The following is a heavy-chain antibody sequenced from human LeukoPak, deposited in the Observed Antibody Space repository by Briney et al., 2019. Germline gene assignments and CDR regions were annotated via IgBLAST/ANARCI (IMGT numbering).Heavy chain of an antibody. Sequence: ASVKVSCKASGYTFTGYYMHWVRQAPGQGLEWMGWINPNSGGTNYAQKFQGRVTMTRDTSISTAYMELSRLRSDDTAVYYCARVPIAAAGYYYYGMDVRGQGTTVTVSS. CDR3: ARVPIAAAGYYYYGMDV. D-gene: IGHD6-13*01. J-gene: IGHJ6*02. V-gene: IGHV1-2*02. CDR1: GYTFTGYY. CDR2: INPNSGGT.